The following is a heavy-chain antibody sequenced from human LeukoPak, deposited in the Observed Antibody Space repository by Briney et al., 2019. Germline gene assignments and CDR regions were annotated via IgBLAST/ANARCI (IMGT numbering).Heavy chain of an antibody. J-gene: IGHJ4*02. CDR1: GYTFTSYG. CDR3: ARDPGFYGGNSFVFYY. Sequence: SVKVSCKASGYTFTSYGISWVRQAPGQGLEWMGRIIPIFGTANYAQKFQGRVTITTDESTSAAYMELSSLRSEDTAVYYCARDPGFYGGNSFVFYYWGQGTLVTVSS. D-gene: IGHD4-23*01. V-gene: IGHV1-69*05. CDR2: IIPIFGTA.